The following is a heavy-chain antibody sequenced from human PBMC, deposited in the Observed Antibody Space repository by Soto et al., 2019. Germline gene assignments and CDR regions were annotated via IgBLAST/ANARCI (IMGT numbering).Heavy chain of an antibody. CDR3: ARVPGGGSSWYFDY. CDR1: GFTFSSYW. CDR2: IKQDGSEK. J-gene: IGHJ4*02. V-gene: IGHV3-7*03. D-gene: IGHD6-13*01. Sequence: GGSLRLSCAASGFTFSSYWMSWVRQAPGKGLEWVANIKQDGSEKYYVDSVKGRFTISRDNAKNSLYLQRNSLSAEDTAVYYCARVPGGGSSWYFDYWGQGTLVTVSS.